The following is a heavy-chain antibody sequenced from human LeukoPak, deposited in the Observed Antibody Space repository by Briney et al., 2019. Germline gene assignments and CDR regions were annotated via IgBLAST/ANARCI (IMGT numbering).Heavy chain of an antibody. CDR2: IRSKANSYAT. CDR1: GFTFSGSA. Sequence: GGSLRLSCAASGFTFSGSAMHWVRQASGKGLEWVGRIRSKANSYATAYAASVEGRFTISRDDSKNTAYLQMTSLKTEDTAVYYCTRRVDSSGYYGIDYWGQGTLVTVSS. D-gene: IGHD3-22*01. CDR3: TRRVDSSGYYGIDY. J-gene: IGHJ4*02. V-gene: IGHV3-73*01.